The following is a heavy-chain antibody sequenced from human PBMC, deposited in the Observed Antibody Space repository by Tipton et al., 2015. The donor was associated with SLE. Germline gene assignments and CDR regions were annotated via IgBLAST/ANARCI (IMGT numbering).Heavy chain of an antibody. V-gene: IGHV4-59*01. J-gene: IGHJ6*03. Sequence: TLSLTCSISGGSISAYFWSWIRQAPGKGPEWIGHLSDSGYTNYNPSPKSRVTTSVDTSRSQVSLRVSSVTAADTAKYYCVKGQEVAATNYYYYMDVWGKGTTVTVS. CDR1: GGSISAYF. CDR2: LSDSGYT. D-gene: IGHD6-19*01. CDR3: VKGQEVAATNYYYYMDV.